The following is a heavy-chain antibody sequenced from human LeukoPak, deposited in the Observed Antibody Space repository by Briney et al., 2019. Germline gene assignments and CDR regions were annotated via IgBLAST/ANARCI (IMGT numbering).Heavy chain of an antibody. J-gene: IGHJ4*02. Sequence: AGSLRLSCAASGFTHSSYWMSWLRQAPGRGLEWVANIKQDGSEKYHVDSVKGRFTISRDNAKNSLYLQINSLRAEDTAVYYCARDLKRYCSGGSCSDCDYWGQGTLVSVSS. CDR3: ARDLKRYCSGGSCSDCDY. D-gene: IGHD2-15*01. CDR2: IKQDGSEK. V-gene: IGHV3-7*01. CDR1: GFTHSSYW.